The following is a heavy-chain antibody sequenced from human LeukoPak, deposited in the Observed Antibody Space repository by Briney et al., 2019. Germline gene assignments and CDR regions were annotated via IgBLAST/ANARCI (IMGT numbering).Heavy chain of an antibody. D-gene: IGHD3-10*01. CDR3: ARDLPSGSGFDI. V-gene: IGHV1-2*06. J-gene: IGHJ3*02. CDR1: GYTFTGYY. Sequence: ASVKVSCKASGYTFTGYYMHWLRQAPGQGLEWMGRINPNSGGTNYAQKFQGRVTMTRDTSISKAYMELSRLRSDDTAVYYCARDLPSGSGFDIWGQGTMATVSS. CDR2: INPNSGGT.